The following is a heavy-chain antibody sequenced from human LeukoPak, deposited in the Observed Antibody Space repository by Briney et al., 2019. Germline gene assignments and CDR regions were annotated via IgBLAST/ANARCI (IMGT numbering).Heavy chain of an antibody. Sequence: SETLSLTCTVSGGSLWSFYWSWVRQPAGKGLEWIGRLYNNGSTNYSPSLKSRVIMSFDPSKNQFSLKLNSVTAADTAVYYCVRGRYSSGWFKDKNWFDPWGQGIPVTVSS. V-gene: IGHV4-4*07. CDR1: GGSLWSFY. J-gene: IGHJ5*02. CDR3: VRGRYSSGWFKDKNWFDP. CDR2: LYNNGST. D-gene: IGHD6-19*01.